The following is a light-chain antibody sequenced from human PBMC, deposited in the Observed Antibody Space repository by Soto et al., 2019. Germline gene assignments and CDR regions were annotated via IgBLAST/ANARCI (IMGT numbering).Light chain of an antibody. CDR1: SNEVGSYNR. V-gene: IGLV2-18*02. CDR2: DVS. CDR3: SSYTISSTYV. J-gene: IGLJ1*01. Sequence: QSVLTQPPSVSGSPGQSVAISCTGTSNEVGSYNRVSWYQQPPGTAPKLMIFDVSNRPSGVSDRFSGSKSGNTASLTISGLQAEDEADYYCSSYTISSTYVFGTGTKVTVL.